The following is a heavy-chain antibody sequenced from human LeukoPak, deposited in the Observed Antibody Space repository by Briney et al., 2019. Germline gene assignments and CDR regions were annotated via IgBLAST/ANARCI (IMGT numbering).Heavy chain of an antibody. CDR2: IYHSGST. D-gene: IGHD3-22*01. Sequence: SQTLSLTCAVSGGSISSGGYSWSWIRQPPGKGLEWIGYIYHSGSTYYNPSLKSRVTISVDRSKNQFSLKLSSVIAADTAVYYCARALTYYYDSSGYYYGYYFDYWGQGTLVTVSS. V-gene: IGHV4-30-2*01. CDR1: GGSISSGGYS. J-gene: IGHJ4*02. CDR3: ARALTYYYDSSGYYYGYYFDY.